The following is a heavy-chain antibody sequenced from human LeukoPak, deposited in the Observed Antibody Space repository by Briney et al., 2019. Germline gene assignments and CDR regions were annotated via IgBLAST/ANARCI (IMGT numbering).Heavy chain of an antibody. CDR1: GFTFSSHG. CDR3: AKDLGVMEEDY. CDR2: ISPSGGIT. Sequence: GGSLRLSCAASGFTFSSHGMNWVRQAPGKGLEWVSGISPSGGITYYADSVKGRFTISRDNSKNTLYLQMNSLRAEDTAVYYCAKDLGVMEEDYWGQGTLVTVSS. J-gene: IGHJ4*02. D-gene: IGHD3-16*01. V-gene: IGHV3-23*01.